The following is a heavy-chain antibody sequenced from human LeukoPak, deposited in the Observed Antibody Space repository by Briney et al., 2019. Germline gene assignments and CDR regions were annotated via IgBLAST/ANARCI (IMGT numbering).Heavy chain of an antibody. CDR1: GFTFSSYA. J-gene: IGHJ4*02. CDR3: AKEFGIGGRWLQFTVFDY. CDR2: ISISGTT. V-gene: IGHV3-23*01. D-gene: IGHD5-24*01. Sequence: GGSLRLSCAASGFTFSSYAMTWVRQGPGKGLEWVSVISISGTTFYADSVKGRFTISRDNSENTLYLQMNTLSAEDTAVYYCAKEFGIGGRWLQFTVFDYWGRGTLVTVSS.